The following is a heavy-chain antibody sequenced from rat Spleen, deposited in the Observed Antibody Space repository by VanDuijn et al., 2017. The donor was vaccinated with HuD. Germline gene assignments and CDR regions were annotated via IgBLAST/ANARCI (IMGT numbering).Heavy chain of an antibody. CDR2: IWGDGST. CDR1: GFSLISYS. D-gene: IGHD2-1*01. V-gene: IGHV2-15*01. Sequence: QVQLKESGPGLVQPSQTLSLTCTVSGFSLISYSVNWVRQAPNKGLEWMGGIWGDGSTNYNSALKYRLNISRDTSKSQVYLKMNSLQTDDTGTYFCTRDTYDFDYWGQGVMVTVSS. CDR3: TRDTYDFDY. J-gene: IGHJ2*01.